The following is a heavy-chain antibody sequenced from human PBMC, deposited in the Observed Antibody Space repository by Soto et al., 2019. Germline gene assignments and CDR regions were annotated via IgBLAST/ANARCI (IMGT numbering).Heavy chain of an antibody. Sequence: GSLRLPFSAFGFTFRTHAINRVRQAPGKGLEWVSSVTWRGSTKYYADSVKGRVTLSRDHFKNTLYLQIKCLRAEEPALYYCAKGWSDYFASWGQGTLVTVSS. V-gene: IGHV3-23*01. CDR1: GFTFRTHA. J-gene: IGHJ4*02. CDR3: AKGWSDYFAS. CDR2: VTWRGSTK.